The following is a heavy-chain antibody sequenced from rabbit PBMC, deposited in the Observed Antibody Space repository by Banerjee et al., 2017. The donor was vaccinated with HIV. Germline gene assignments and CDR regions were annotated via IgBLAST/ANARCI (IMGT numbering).Heavy chain of an antibody. Sequence: QSLEESGGDLVKPGASLTLTCTASGSDISTYNMCWVRQAPGKGLEWIAWIYNDNSGRTAYASWAKGRFTISKTSSTTVTLQMTSLTVADTATYFCARSYNYADSVHDYGLGLWGPGTLVTVS. V-gene: IGHV1S40*01. CDR1: GSDISTYN. D-gene: IGHD2-1*01. CDR2: IYNDNSGRT. CDR3: ARSYNYADSVHDYGLGL. J-gene: IGHJ6*01.